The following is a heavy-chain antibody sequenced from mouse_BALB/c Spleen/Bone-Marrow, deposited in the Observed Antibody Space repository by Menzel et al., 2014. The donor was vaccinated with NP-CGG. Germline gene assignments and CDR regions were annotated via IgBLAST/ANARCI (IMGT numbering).Heavy chain of an antibody. D-gene: IGHD1-1*02. J-gene: IGHJ4*01. CDR1: GFTFRNYG. CDR3: ARGGGSPYYYAMNY. CDR2: FNRNGANT. V-gene: IGHV5-6-3*01. Sequence: EVMLVESGGGLVQPGGSLKVSCAASGFTFRNYGMSWVRQTSDKRLELVASFNRNGANTFYADSVKGRFSISRDNAKNTLYLQMSSLKSEDTAMYYCARGGGSPYYYAMNYWGQGTSVSVSS.